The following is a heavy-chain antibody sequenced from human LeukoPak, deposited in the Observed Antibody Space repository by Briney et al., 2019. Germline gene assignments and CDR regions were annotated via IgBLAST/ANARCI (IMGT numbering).Heavy chain of an antibody. Sequence: SETLSLTCAVSGYSISSGYYWSWIRQPPGKGLEWIGSIYHSGSTYYNPSLKSRVTISVDTSKNQFSLKLSSVTAADTAVYYCARVRSHSSSWYGNHYFDYWGQGTLVTVSS. CDR2: IYHSGST. J-gene: IGHJ4*02. CDR1: GYSISSGYY. D-gene: IGHD6-13*01. V-gene: IGHV4-38-2*01. CDR3: ARVRSHSSSWYGNHYFDY.